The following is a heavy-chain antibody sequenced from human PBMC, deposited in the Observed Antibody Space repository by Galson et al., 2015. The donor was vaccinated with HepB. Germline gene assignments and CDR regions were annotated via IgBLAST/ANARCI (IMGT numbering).Heavy chain of an antibody. CDR3: ARVMGSGYYWVNYYYYYMDV. CDR2: IWYDGSNK. CDR1: GFTFSSYG. V-gene: IGHV3-33*01. D-gene: IGHD3-22*01. J-gene: IGHJ6*03. Sequence: SLRLSCAASGFTFSSYGMHWVRQAPGKGLEWVAVIWYDGSNKYYADSVKGRFTISRDNSKNTLYLQMNSLRAEDTAVYYCARVMGSGYYWVNYYYYYMDVWGKGTTVTVSS.